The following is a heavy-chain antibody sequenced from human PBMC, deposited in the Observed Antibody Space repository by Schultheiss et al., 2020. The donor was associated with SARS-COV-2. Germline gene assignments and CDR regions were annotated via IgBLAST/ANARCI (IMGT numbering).Heavy chain of an antibody. CDR2: ISSSSNYI. CDR3: AKGLHGDRPL. J-gene: IGHJ4*02. CDR1: GFTFSSYG. V-gene: IGHV3-21*01. D-gene: IGHD4-17*01. Sequence: GGSLRLSCAASGFTFSSYGMHWVRQAPGKGLEWVSSISSSSNYIYYADSVKGRFTISRYADSVKGRFTISRDSSKNTLYLQMNSLRAEDTAVYYCAKGLHGDRPLWGQGTLVTVSS.